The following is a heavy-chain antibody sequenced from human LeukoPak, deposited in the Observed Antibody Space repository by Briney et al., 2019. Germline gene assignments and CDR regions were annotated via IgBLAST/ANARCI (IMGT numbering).Heavy chain of an antibody. J-gene: IGHJ4*02. CDR1: GGSISSYY. V-gene: IGHV4-59*01. D-gene: IGHD6-19*01. Sequence: PSETLSLTCTVSGGSISSYYWSWIRQPPGKGLEWIGYIYYTGSTTYNPSLKSRVTMSVETSKNQFSLKLSSVTAADTAVYYCARAGPYSSGWQYVDYWGQGTLVTVSS. CDR2: IYYTGST. CDR3: ARAGPYSSGWQYVDY.